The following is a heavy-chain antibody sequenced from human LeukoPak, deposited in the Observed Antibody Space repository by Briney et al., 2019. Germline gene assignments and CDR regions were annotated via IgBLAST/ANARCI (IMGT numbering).Heavy chain of an antibody. CDR2: IHPGDSNT. CDR3: ATGRYCSGTTCYSSLDF. CDR1: GYIFTNYW. D-gene: IGHD2-15*01. J-gene: IGHJ4*02. Sequence: GESLKISCKGSGYIFTNYWIAWVRQMPGKGLEWMGIIHPGDSNTRYSPSFQGQVTISVDKSITTAYLQWSSLKASDTAVYYCATGRYCSGTTCYSSLDFWGQGTLVTVSS. V-gene: IGHV5-51*01.